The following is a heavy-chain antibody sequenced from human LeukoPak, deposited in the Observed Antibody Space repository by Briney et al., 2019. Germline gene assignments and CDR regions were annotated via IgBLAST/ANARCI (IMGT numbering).Heavy chain of an antibody. CDR1: GGSFSGYY. V-gene: IGHV4-34*01. CDR2: INHSGST. Sequence: SETLSLTCAVYGGSFSGYYWSWIRQPPGKGLEWIGEINHSGSTNYNPSLKSRVTISVDTSKNQFSLKLSSVTAADTAVYYCARWRNSGYSYYMDVWGKGTTVTISS. CDR3: ARWRNSGYSYYMDV. J-gene: IGHJ6*03. D-gene: IGHD1-26*01.